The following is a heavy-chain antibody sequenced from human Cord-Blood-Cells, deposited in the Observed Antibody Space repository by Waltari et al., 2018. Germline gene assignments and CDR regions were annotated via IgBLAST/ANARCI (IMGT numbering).Heavy chain of an antibody. CDR1: GYTFTSYD. J-gene: IGHJ3*02. CDR2: MNPNSGNT. CDR3: ARGRGEPPEDAFDI. V-gene: IGHV1-8*03. Sequence: QVQLVQSGAEVKKPGATVKVSCKASGYTFTSYDINCVRQATGQGLEWMGWMNPNSGNTGYAQKFQGRVTITRNTSISTAYMELSSLRSEDTAVYYCARGRGEPPEDAFDIWGQGTMVTVSS. D-gene: IGHD3-10*01.